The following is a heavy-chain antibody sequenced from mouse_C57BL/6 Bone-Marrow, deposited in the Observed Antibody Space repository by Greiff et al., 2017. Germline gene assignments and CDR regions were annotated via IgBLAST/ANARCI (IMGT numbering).Heavy chain of an antibody. D-gene: IGHD1-1*01. CDR3: ARNHYYGSMWFAY. V-gene: IGHV1-72*01. CDR1: GYTFTSYW. CDR2: IDPNSGGT. J-gene: IGHJ3*01. Sequence: QVQLKQPGAELVKPGASVKLSCKASGYTFTSYWMHWVKQRPGRGLEWIGRIDPNSGGTKYNEKFKSKATMTVDKPSSTAYMQLSSLTSEDSAVYYCARNHYYGSMWFAYWGQGTLVTVSA.